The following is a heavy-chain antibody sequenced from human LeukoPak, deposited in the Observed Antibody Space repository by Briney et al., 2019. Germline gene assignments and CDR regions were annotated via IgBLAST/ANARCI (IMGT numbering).Heavy chain of an antibody. D-gene: IGHD5-24*01. V-gene: IGHV1-2*02. CDR3: ARGDGDGYNFWY. J-gene: IGHJ4*02. CDR2: INPNSGVT. CDR1: GYTFTGYY. Sequence: ASVKVSCKASGYTFTGYYILWVRQAPGQGLEWMGWINPNSGVTNYAQKFQGRVTMTRDTSISTAYMELNRLRSDDTAVYYCARGDGDGYNFWYWGQGTLVTVPS.